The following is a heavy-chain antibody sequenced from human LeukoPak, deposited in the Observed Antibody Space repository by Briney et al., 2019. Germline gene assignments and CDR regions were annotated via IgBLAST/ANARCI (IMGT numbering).Heavy chain of an antibody. Sequence: PGGSLRLSCAASGFTFSSYAMSWVRQAPGKGLEWVSAISSSGGSTYYADSVKGRFTISRDNSKNTLYLQMSSLRAEDTAIYYCAKALGGYARPIDYWGQGTLVTVSS. CDR3: AKALGGYARPIDY. D-gene: IGHD5-12*01. CDR2: ISSSGGST. V-gene: IGHV3-23*01. J-gene: IGHJ4*02. CDR1: GFTFSSYA.